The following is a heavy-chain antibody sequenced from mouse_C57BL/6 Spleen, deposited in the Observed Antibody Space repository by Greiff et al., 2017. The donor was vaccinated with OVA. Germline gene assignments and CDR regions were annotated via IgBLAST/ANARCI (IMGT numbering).Heavy chain of an antibody. J-gene: IGHJ4*01. Sequence: EVQLQQSGAELVRPGASVKLSCTASGFNFKDYYMHWVKQKPEQGLEWIGRIDPEDGDTEYAPKFKGKATMTADTSSNTAYLQLSSLTSEDAAVYYCASYSDYDDYGMGYWGQGTSVTVSS. CDR3: ASYSDYDDYGMGY. CDR2: IDPEDGDT. CDR1: GFNFKDYY. V-gene: IGHV14-1*01. D-gene: IGHD2-4*01.